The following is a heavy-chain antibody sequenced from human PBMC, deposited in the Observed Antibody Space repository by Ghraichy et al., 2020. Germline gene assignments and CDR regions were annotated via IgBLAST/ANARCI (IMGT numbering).Heavy chain of an antibody. Sequence: GSLRLSCAASGFTFSSYWMSWVRQAPGKGLEWVANIKQDGSEKYYVDSVKGRFTISRDNAKNSLYLQMNSLRAEDTAVYYCARYPAWDYYYYYMDVWGKGTTVTVSS. CDR3: ARYPAWDYYYYYMDV. J-gene: IGHJ6*03. CDR1: GFTFSSYW. D-gene: IGHD2-2*01. V-gene: IGHV3-7*01. CDR2: IKQDGSEK.